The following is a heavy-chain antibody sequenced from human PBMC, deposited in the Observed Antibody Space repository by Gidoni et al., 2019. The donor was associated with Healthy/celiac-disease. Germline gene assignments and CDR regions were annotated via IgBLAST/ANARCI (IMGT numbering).Heavy chain of an antibody. D-gene: IGHD6-19*01. CDR1: GFTFSDYY. J-gene: IGHJ4*02. CDR2: ISSSSSYT. Sequence: QVQLVESGGGLVKPGGSLRLHCAASGFTFSDYYMSWIRQAPGKGLEWVSYISSSSSYTNYADSVKGRFTISRDNAKNSLYLQMNSLRAEDTAVYYCASTRHDSGPPDYWGQGTLVTVSS. V-gene: IGHV3-11*06. CDR3: ASTRHDSGPPDY.